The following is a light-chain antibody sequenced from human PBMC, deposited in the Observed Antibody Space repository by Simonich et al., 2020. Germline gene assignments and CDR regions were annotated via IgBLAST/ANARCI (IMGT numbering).Light chain of an antibody. Sequence: SYELTQPSSVSVSPGQPARITCPGDVLAKKYARWFQQKQGQAPELVIYKDSEQPSGIPGRFSGSSSGTTVTLTISGAQVEDEADYYCYSAADNNVVFGGGTELTVL. J-gene: IGLJ2*01. CDR2: KDS. V-gene: IGLV3-27*01. CDR1: VLAKKY. CDR3: YSAADNNVV.